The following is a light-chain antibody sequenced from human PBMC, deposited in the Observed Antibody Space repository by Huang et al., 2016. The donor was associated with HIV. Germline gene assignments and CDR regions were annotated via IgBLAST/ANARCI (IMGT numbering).Light chain of an antibody. CDR2: DAS. CDR1: QTVNTF. J-gene: IGKJ3*01. CDR3: QERSKCPLT. V-gene: IGKV3-11*01. Sequence: EIVLTQSPATLSLSPGDRATLSCAANQTVNTFLAWYQQKPGQSPRLLIYDASNRAAGVPPRFSGSGSGTDFTLTISSLEPEDFAIYYCQERSKCPLTFGPGTKVDVK.